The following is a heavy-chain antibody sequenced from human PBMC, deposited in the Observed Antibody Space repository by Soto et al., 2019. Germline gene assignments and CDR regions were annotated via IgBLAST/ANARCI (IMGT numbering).Heavy chain of an antibody. CDR3: ARALTDYDFWSGYYSDSYYFDY. CDR1: GGSFSGYY. Sequence: SETLSLTCAVYGGSFSGYYWSWIRQPPGKGLEWIGEINHSGSTNYNPSLKSRVTISVDTSKNQFSLKLSSVTAADTAVYYCARALTDYDFWSGYYSDSYYFDYWGQGTLVTVSS. CDR2: INHSGST. V-gene: IGHV4-34*01. D-gene: IGHD3-3*01. J-gene: IGHJ4*02.